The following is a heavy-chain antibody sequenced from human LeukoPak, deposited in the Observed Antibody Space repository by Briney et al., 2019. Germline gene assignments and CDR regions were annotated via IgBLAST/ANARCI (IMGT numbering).Heavy chain of an antibody. CDR2: FDPEYGET. CDR1: GYTLTDLS. J-gene: IGHJ6*03. V-gene: IGHV1-24*01. Sequence: ASVKVSYKVSGYTLTDLSMHWVRQAAGKGLEWMGGFDPEYGETTYAQKFQGRVTMTEDSSTDTASMELSSLRFEDTAVYYCAASRHYYYMGVWGKGTTVTVSS. CDR3: AASRHYYYMGV.